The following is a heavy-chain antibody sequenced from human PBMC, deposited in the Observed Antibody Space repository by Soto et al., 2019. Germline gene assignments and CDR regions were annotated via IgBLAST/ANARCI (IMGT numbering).Heavy chain of an antibody. CDR1: GFTFSSYA. V-gene: IGHV3-30-3*01. Sequence: VQLVESGGGVVQPGRSLRLSCAASGFTFSSYAMHWVRQAPGKGLEWVAVISYDGSNKYYADSVKGRFTISRDNSKNTLYLQMNSLRAEDTAVYYCARDQPIGYYFDYWGQGTLVTVSS. J-gene: IGHJ4*02. CDR3: ARDQPIGYYFDY. CDR2: ISYDGSNK.